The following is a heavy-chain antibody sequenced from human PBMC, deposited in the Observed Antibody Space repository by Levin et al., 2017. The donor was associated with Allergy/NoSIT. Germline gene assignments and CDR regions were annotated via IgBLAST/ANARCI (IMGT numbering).Heavy chain of an antibody. CDR3: ARQYDILTRIEENDAFDI. V-gene: IGHV5-51*01. CDR2: IYPGDSDT. J-gene: IGHJ3*02. Sequence: GESLKISCKGSGYSFTSYWIGWVRQMPGKGLEWMGIIYPGDSDTRYSPSFQGQVTISADKSISTAYLQWSSLKASDTAMYYCARQYDILTRIEENDAFDIWGQGTMVTVSS. D-gene: IGHD3-9*01. CDR1: GYSFTSYW.